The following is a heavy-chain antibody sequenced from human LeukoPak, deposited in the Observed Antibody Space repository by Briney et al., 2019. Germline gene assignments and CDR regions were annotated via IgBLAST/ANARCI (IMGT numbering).Heavy chain of an antibody. CDR3: ARDGDIVVVPAAIQRNYYYYGMDV. Sequence: GSLRLSCAASGFTFSSYRMNWVRQAPGKGLEWVYSISSSSSYIYYADSVKGRFTISRDNAKNSLYLQMNSLRAEDTAVYYCARDGDIVVVPAAIQRNYYYYGMDVWGKGTTVTVSS. CDR2: ISSSSSYI. J-gene: IGHJ6*04. V-gene: IGHV3-21*01. CDR1: GFTFSSYR. D-gene: IGHD2-2*01.